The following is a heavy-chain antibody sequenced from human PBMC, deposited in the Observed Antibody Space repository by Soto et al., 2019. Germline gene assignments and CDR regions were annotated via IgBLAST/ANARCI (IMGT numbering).Heavy chain of an antibody. D-gene: IGHD1-1*01. V-gene: IGHV1-58*01. CDR2: IVVGSGNT. J-gene: IGHJ6*02. Sequence: ASVKVSCKASGFTFTSSAVQWVRQARGQRLEWIGWIVVGSGNTNYAQKFQERVTITRDMSTSTAYMELSSLRSEDTAVYYCAADLEGSRRRYYYYGMDVWGQGTTVTVSS. CDR3: AADLEGSRRRYYYYGMDV. CDR1: GFTFTSSA.